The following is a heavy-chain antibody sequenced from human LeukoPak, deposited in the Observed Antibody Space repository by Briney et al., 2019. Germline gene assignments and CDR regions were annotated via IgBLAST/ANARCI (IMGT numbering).Heavy chain of an antibody. J-gene: IGHJ6*03. V-gene: IGHV5-51*01. CDR3: ARHLRLAGLAAAGYYYYYYMDV. CDR2: IYPGDSDT. CDR1: GYSFTSYW. Sequence: GESLKISRKGSGYSFTSYWIGWVRQMPGKGLEWMGIIYPGDSDTRYSPSFQGQVTISADKSISTAYLQWSSLKASDTAMYYCARHLRLAGLAAAGYYYYYYMDVWGKGTTVTVSS. D-gene: IGHD6-13*01.